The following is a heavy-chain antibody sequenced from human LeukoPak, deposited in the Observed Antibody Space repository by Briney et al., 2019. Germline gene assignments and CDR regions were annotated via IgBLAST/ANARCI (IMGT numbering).Heavy chain of an antibody. D-gene: IGHD6-13*01. V-gene: IGHV1-18*01. CDR2: ISAYNGNT. Sequence: ASVKVSCKASGYTFTSYGISWVRQAPGQGLEWMGWISAYNGNTNYAQKLQGRVTMTTDTSTSTAYMELRSLRSDDTAVYYCAKSQAGSSSWYGPYYFDYWGQGTLVTVSS. J-gene: IGHJ4*02. CDR3: AKSQAGSSSWYGPYYFDY. CDR1: GYTFTSYG.